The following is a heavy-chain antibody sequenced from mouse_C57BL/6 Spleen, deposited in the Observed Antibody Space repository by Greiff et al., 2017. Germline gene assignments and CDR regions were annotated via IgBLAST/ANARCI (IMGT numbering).Heavy chain of an antibody. CDR3: AINYAMDY. CDR2: IDPSDSYT. J-gene: IGHJ4*01. Sequence: QVQLQQPGAELVMPGASVKLSCKASGYTFTSYWMHWVKQRPGQGLEWIGEIDPSDSYTNYNQKFKGKSTLSADKSSSTPYMQLSSLTSEDSAVYYCAINYAMDYWGQGTSVTVSS. V-gene: IGHV1-69*01. CDR1: GYTFTSYW.